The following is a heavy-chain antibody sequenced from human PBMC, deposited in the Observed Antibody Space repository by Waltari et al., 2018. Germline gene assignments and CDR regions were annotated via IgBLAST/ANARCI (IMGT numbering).Heavy chain of an antibody. D-gene: IGHD6-13*01. CDR1: GYTLAGLF. J-gene: IGHJ6*03. Sequence: QVQVEQSGSEVKRPGAAVRVTCTVPGYTLAGLFIDWVLQLPAKGLEWMGRLDREDGETTYSQHFQGRITVTEDTSTNTAYMGLRTLVSDDTAVYFCHLTGRNIVLAGGTPSFYSYMDVWGRGTTVTVS. CDR3: HLTGRNIVLAGGTPSFYSYMDV. CDR2: LDREDGET. V-gene: IGHV1-24*01.